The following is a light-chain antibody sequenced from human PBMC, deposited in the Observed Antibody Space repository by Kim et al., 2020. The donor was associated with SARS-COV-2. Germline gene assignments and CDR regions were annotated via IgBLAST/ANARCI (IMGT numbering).Light chain of an antibody. Sequence: ASVGDRVTITCRASQSISSWLAWYQQKPGKAPKLLIYDASTLESGVPSRFSGSGSGTEFTLTISSLQPDDFATYYCQQYNSYSWTFGQGTKVDIK. V-gene: IGKV1-5*01. J-gene: IGKJ1*01. CDR1: QSISSW. CDR3: QQYNSYSWT. CDR2: DAS.